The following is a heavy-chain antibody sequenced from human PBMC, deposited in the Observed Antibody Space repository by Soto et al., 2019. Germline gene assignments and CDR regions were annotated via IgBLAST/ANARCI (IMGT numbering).Heavy chain of an antibody. D-gene: IGHD3-10*01. V-gene: IGHV3-48*01. CDR3: ARPLLGSGRYFQH. CDR2: ISSSSSTI. CDR1: GFTFSSYS. J-gene: IGHJ1*01. Sequence: EVQLVESGGGLVQPGGSLRLSCAASGFTFSSYSMNWVRQAPGKGLEWVSYISSSSSTIYYADSVKGRFTISRDNAKNSLYLQMNSLRAEDTAVCYCARPLLGSGRYFQHWGQGTLVTVSS.